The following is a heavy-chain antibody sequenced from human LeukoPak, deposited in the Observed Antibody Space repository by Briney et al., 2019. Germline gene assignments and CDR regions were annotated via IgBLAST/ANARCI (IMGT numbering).Heavy chain of an antibody. CDR3: AREGGGFDY. J-gene: IGHJ4*02. D-gene: IGHD3-16*01. CDR1: GYSISSSYS. CDR2: IFSSGNN. Sequence: SETLSLTCTVSGYSISSSYSWSWIRQPAGKGLDWIGRIFSSGNNKYNPSLKSRVIMSVDTSKNQFSLKLTSVTAADTAVYYCAREGGGFDYWGQGTLVTVSS. V-gene: IGHV4-4*07.